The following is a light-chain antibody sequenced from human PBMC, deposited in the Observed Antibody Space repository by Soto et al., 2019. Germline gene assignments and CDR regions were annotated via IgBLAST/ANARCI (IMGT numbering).Light chain of an antibody. J-gene: IGLJ1*01. Sequence: QSVLTQPASVSGSPGQSITISCSGTSSDVGSSNLVSWYQQHPGKAPKLIIFEVAKRPSGVSDRFSGSKSGNTASLTISGLQAEDAAAYYCSSDTSSSTYVFGTGTKVTVL. V-gene: IGLV2-14*02. CDR2: EVA. CDR1: SSDVGSSNL. CDR3: SSDTSSSTYV.